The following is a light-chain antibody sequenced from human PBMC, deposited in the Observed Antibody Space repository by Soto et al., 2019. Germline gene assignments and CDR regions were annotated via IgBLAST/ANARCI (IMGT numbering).Light chain of an antibody. CDR3: HQFGYSPRT. CDR2: GAS. J-gene: IGKJ1*01. CDR1: QGLNRN. V-gene: IGKV3-20*01. Sequence: TVMTQSPATLSVSPGETATLSCKTSQGLNRNLAWYQQKLGQAPRVLIYGASNRATGIPDRFSGSGSGTDFTLAIRRLEPEDFAVYYCHQFGYSPRTFGQGTKVDI.